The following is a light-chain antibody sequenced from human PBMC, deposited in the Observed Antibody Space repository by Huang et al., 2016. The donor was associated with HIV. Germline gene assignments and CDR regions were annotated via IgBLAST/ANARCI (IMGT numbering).Light chain of an antibody. V-gene: IGKV2-28*01. CDR3: MQTLQTPWT. J-gene: IGKJ1*01. CDR1: QSLLRSNEYNS. CDR2: LGS. Sequence: DIVMTQSPLSLPVTPGEPASISCRSSQSLLRSNEYNSLDWYLQKPGQSPQLLIYLGSNRASGVPYRISGSGSGTDFTLKISRVEAEDVGVYYCMQTLQTPWTFGQGTKVEIK.